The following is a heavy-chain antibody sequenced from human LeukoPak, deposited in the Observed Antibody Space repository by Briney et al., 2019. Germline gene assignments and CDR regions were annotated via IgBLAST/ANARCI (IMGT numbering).Heavy chain of an antibody. Sequence: GGSLTLSCAASGFTFSGSAMHWVGQASGKGVEGVGRIRSKAKSYVTAYAASVKGRFTISRDDSKNTAYLQMNSLKTEDTAVYYCTRPPYCSGGSCLPIWGQGTLVTVSS. CDR2: IRSKAKSYVT. J-gene: IGHJ4*02. CDR1: GFTFSGSA. V-gene: IGHV3-73*01. CDR3: TRPPYCSGGSCLPI. D-gene: IGHD2-15*01.